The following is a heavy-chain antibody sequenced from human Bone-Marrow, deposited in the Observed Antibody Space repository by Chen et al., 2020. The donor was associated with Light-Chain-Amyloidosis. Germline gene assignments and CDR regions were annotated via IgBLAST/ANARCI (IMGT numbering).Heavy chain of an antibody. CDR3: VRGGGMAPDY. CDR2: INQDGSEK. CDR1: GFTFSSYW. Sequence: EVHLVESGGGLVQPGGSLGLSCAASGFTFSSYWMSWVRQAPGKGLEWVAKINQDGSEKYYVDSVKGRFTFSRDNAKNSLYLQMNTLRVEDTAVYYCVRGGGMAPDYWGQRTLVTVSS. D-gene: IGHD6-13*01. J-gene: IGHJ4*02. V-gene: IGHV3-7*01.